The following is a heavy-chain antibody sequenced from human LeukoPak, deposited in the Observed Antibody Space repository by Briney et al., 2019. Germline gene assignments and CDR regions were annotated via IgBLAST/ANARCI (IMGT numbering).Heavy chain of an antibody. CDR1: GSTFTCAY. CDR2: INPNSGET. J-gene: IGHJ4*02. Sequence: GASVKVSCTPSGSTFTCAYMHWVRQAPGQGLEWMGWINPNSGETKFAQKFQGRVTMTRDTSISTVYMDLGGLRSDDTAVYYCARVLFNSGYDYWGQGSLVTVSS. V-gene: IGHV1-2*02. D-gene: IGHD3-9*01. CDR3: ARVLFNSGYDY.